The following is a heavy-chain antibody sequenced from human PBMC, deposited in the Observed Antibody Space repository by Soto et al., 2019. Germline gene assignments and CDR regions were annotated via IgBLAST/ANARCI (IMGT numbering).Heavy chain of an antibody. V-gene: IGHV3-30*18. CDR3: AKDQRGSNYGYFQY. CDR2: ISSDGNKK. J-gene: IGHJ1*01. Sequence: QVQLVESGGGVVQPGRSLRLSCAASGFTFSSYGMHWVRQAPGKGLEWVTLISSDGNKKYYGDSVQGRFTISRDNSKNTLYLDMDSLRPEDTAIYYCAKDQRGSNYGYFQYWGQGTLVTVSS. D-gene: IGHD4-4*01. CDR1: GFTFSSYG.